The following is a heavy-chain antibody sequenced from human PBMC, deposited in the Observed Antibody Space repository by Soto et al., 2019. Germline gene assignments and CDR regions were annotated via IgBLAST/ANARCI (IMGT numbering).Heavy chain of an antibody. CDR2: ISAYNGNT. CDR1: GYTFTNYG. CDR3: AIDTTVGSDALDI. V-gene: IGHV1-18*01. D-gene: IGHD4-17*01. Sequence: QVQLVQSGAEMGQPGASVKVSCKASGYTFTNYGITWVRQAPGQVLEWMGWISAYNGNTNYEQKFQDRVTMTTDTSTSTAYMEVRSLRYDDAAVYYCAIDTTVGSDALDIWGQGTMVTVSS. J-gene: IGHJ3*02.